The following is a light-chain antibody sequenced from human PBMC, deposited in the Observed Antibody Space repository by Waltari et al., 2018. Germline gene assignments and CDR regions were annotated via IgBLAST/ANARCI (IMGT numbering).Light chain of an antibody. CDR2: EAS. J-gene: IGKJ4*01. CDR3: QQCNSYLLT. Sequence: DIQMTQSQATLSASVGDRVTITCRASPSIGSSLAWYQQKPGKAPKVVIYEASSLESGVPSRFSGSGSGTEFTLTISSLQPDDFATYYCQQCNSYLLTFGGGTKVEIK. CDR1: PSIGSS. V-gene: IGKV1-5*03.